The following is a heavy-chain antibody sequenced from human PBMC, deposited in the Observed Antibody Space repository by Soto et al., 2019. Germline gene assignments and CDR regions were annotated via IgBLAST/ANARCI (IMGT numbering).Heavy chain of an antibody. Sequence: SVKVSCKASGGTFSSHAISWVRQAPGRGLEWMGGIIPIFGTTNYAQNFRARVTITADESTSTAYMELSSLTSEDTAVYYCARERDDSSWSSVEYFQHWGQGTLVTVSS. V-gene: IGHV1-69*13. CDR3: ARERDDSSWSSVEYFQH. J-gene: IGHJ1*01. D-gene: IGHD6-13*01. CDR2: IIPIFGTT. CDR1: GGTFSSHA.